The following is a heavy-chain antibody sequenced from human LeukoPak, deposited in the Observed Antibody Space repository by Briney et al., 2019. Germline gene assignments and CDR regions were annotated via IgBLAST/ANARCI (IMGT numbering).Heavy chain of an antibody. D-gene: IGHD1-26*01. CDR1: GFTFTSYA. CDR2: ISGDGGST. Sequence: GGSLRLSCAASGFTFTSYAMSWVRQAPGKGLEWVSLISGDGGSTYYADSVKGRFTISRDNSKNSLYLQMSSLRTEDSALYYCAKASGNYLTYYFDYWGQGTLVTVSS. J-gene: IGHJ4*02. V-gene: IGHV3-43*02. CDR3: AKASGNYLTYYFDY.